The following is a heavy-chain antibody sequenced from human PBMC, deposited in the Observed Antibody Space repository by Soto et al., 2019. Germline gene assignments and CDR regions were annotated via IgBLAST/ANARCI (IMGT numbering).Heavy chain of an antibody. CDR2: ISYDGSNK. Sequence: QVQLVESGGGVVQPGRSLRLSCAASGFTFSSYGMHWVRQAPGKGLEWVAVISYDGSNKYYADSVKGRFTISRDNSKNTLYLQMNSLRPEDTAVYYCAKSTVTTIYYYYGMDVWGQGTTVTVSS. CDR3: AKSTVTTIYYYYGMDV. V-gene: IGHV3-30*18. D-gene: IGHD4-17*01. CDR1: GFTFSSYG. J-gene: IGHJ6*02.